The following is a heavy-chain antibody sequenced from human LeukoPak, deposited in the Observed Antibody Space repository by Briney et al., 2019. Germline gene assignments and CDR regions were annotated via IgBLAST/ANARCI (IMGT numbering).Heavy chain of an antibody. CDR1: GFTFSSYA. CDR3: AKDQYYDYVWGSYRYTAYFDY. J-gene: IGHJ4*02. Sequence: PGGSLRLSCAASGFTFSSYAMSWVRQAPGKGLKWVSAISGSGGSTYYADSVKGRFTISRDNSKNTLYLQMNSLRAEDTAVYYCAKDQYYDYVWGSYRYTAYFDYWGQGTLVTVSS. CDR2: ISGSGGST. D-gene: IGHD3-16*02. V-gene: IGHV3-23*01.